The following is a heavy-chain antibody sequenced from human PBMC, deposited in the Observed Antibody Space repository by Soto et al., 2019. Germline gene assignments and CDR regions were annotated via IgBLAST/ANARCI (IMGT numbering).Heavy chain of an antibody. CDR2: IYYSGST. CDR1: GGSISSYY. D-gene: IGHD3-16*02. Sequence: SETLSLTCTVSGGSISSYYWSWIRQHPGKGLEWIGYIYYSGSTYYNPSLKSRVTISVDTSKNQFSLKLSSVTAADTAVYYCASLYNYDYIWGSYRTQFDYWGQGTLVTVSS. CDR3: ASLYNYDYIWGSYRTQFDY. J-gene: IGHJ4*02. V-gene: IGHV4-59*06.